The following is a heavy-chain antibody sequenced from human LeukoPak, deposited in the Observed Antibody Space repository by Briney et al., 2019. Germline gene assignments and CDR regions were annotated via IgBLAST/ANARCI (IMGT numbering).Heavy chain of an antibody. CDR1: GASISSYY. Sequence: PSETLSLTCFVSGASISSYYWTWMRQPPGKGLEWIGYVYYTGSANYNPSLKSRVAMSVDTSKNQLSLKLSSVTAADTAVYYCTRVLATNDYGDHYWYFDLWGRGSLVTVSS. D-gene: IGHD4-17*01. V-gene: IGHV4-59*01. CDR2: VYYTGSA. CDR3: TRVLATNDYGDHYWYFDL. J-gene: IGHJ2*01.